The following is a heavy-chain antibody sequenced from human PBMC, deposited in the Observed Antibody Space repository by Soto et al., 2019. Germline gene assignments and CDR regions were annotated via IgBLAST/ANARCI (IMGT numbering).Heavy chain of an antibody. D-gene: IGHD5-18*01. V-gene: IGHV4-59*08. Sequence: SETLSLTCTVSGGSLRNYYWSWIRQPPGKGLEWIGYIYYSGSTNYNPSLTSRVTISVDTSKNQFSLKLSSVTAADTAVYYCARHRYSYGVYYFDYWGQGTLVTVS. CDR1: GGSLRNYY. CDR3: ARHRYSYGVYYFDY. J-gene: IGHJ4*02. CDR2: IYYSGST.